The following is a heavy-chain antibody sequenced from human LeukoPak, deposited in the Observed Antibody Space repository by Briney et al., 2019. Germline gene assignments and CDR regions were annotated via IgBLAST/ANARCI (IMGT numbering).Heavy chain of an antibody. V-gene: IGHV3-7*01. Sequence: PGGSLRLSCAASGFGFSNFWMSWVRQAPGRGPEWVANIKEDGSLKNYVDSVEGRFTISRDNAKNTLYLHMNSLRADDTAVYYCSRAGSYRFDYWGQGALVTVSS. CDR3: SRAGSYRFDY. CDR2: IKEDGSLK. J-gene: IGHJ4*02. CDR1: GFGFSNFW. D-gene: IGHD3-16*02.